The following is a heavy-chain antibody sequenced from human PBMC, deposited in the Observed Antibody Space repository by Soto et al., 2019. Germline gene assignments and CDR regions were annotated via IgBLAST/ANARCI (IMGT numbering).Heavy chain of an antibody. CDR1: GYTFTSYY. J-gene: IGHJ4*02. V-gene: IGHV1-46*01. Sequence: GASVKVSCKASGYTFTSYYMHWVRQAPGQGLEWMGIINPSGGSTSYAQKFQGRVTMTRDTSTSTVYMELSSLRSEDTAVYYCARERGSNYYYDSSGYPDYWGQGTLVTVSS. CDR3: ARERGSNYYYDSSGYPDY. CDR2: INPSGGST. D-gene: IGHD3-22*01.